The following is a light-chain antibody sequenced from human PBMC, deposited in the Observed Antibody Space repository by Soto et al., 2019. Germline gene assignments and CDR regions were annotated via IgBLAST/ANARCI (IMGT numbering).Light chain of an antibody. V-gene: IGLV3-1*01. CDR2: QDS. J-gene: IGLJ2*01. Sequence: SYELTQPPSVSVSPGQTASITCSGDKLGDKYACWYQQKPGQSPVLVIYQDSKRPSGIPERFSGSNSGNTATLTISGTQAMDDADYHCQAWDSSTVVFGGGTQLSVL. CDR1: KLGDKY. CDR3: QAWDSSTVV.